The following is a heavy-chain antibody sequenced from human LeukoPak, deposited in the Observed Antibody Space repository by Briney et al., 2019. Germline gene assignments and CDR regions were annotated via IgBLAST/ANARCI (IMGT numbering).Heavy chain of an antibody. V-gene: IGHV1-46*01. CDR2: INPSGGST. CDR1: GYTFTSYY. CDR3: ARDRWLQFLSFDS. Sequence: ASVKVSCKASGYTFTSYYMHWVRQAPGHGLEWMGIINPSGGSTSSAQKYQGRVTMTRDTSTSTVYMELSSLRSEDTAVYYCARDRWLQFLSFDSWGPGALVTASS. J-gene: IGHJ4*02. D-gene: IGHD5-24*01.